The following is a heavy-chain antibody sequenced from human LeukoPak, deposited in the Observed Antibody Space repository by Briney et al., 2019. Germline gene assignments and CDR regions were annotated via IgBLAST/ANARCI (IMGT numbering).Heavy chain of an antibody. CDR3: AKSYGDYLGYFDS. CDR1: GFTLSSYA. Sequence: PGGSLRLSCAASGFTLSSYAMSGVRPAPGEGLEWVSTISYSGGRTDYADAVKGRFTISRDKSKNTLFLQMNSLRAEDTAVYYCAKSYGDYLGYFDSWGQGTLVTVSS. D-gene: IGHD4-17*01. V-gene: IGHV3-23*01. J-gene: IGHJ4*02. CDR2: ISYSGGRT.